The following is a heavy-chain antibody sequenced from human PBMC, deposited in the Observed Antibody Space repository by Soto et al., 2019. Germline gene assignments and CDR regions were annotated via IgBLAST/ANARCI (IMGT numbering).Heavy chain of an antibody. CDR2: ISSSGSTI. D-gene: IGHD2-15*01. CDR3: ARYSCSGCSCYSHAEYFQH. V-gene: IGHV3-11*01. Sequence: QVQLVESGGGLVKPGGSLRLSCAASGFTFSDYYMSWIRQAPGKGLEWVSDISSSGSTIYYADSVKGRFTISRDNAKKSLYLLMNGLRAEDRAVYCCARYSCSGCSCYSHAEYFQHWGQGTLVTVSS. J-gene: IGHJ1*01. CDR1: GFTFSDYY.